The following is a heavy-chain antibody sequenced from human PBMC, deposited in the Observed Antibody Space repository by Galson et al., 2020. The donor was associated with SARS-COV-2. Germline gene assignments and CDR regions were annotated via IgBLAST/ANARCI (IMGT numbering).Heavy chain of an antibody. CDR1: GFTFSSYA. CDR3: AGDSSSWYYPDY. D-gene: IGHD6-13*01. V-gene: IGHV3-30*04. Sequence: GESLKISCAASGFTFSSYAMHWVRQAPGKGLEWVAVISYDGSNKYYADSVKGRFTISRDNSKNTLYLQMNSLRAEDTAVYYCAGDSSSWYYPDYWGQGTLVTVSS. J-gene: IGHJ4*02. CDR2: ISYDGSNK.